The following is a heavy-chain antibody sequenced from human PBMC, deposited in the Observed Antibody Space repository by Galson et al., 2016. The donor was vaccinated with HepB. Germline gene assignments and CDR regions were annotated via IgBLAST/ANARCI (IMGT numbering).Heavy chain of an antibody. V-gene: IGHV1-46*01. J-gene: IGHJ6*02. CDR3: AKKHFDSSSYQNGMDV. Sequence: SVKVSCKASGYIFTNYYMHWVRQAPGQGLEWMGVINPRGGNTNYSPRFQGRVTMTRDTSTSTVYMELSSLRSEDAAVNYCAKKHFDSSSYQNGMDVWGQGTTVTVSS. CDR2: INPRGGNT. D-gene: IGHD3-22*01. CDR1: GYIFTNYY.